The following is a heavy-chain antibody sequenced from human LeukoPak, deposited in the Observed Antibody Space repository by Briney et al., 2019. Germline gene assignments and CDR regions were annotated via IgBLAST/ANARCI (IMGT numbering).Heavy chain of an antibody. Sequence: GGSLRLSCAASGFTFSRYSMNWVRQAPGKGLEWVSYISSSSRTIHYADSVKGRFTISRDNAKNSLYLQMNSLRAEDTAVYYCARRWYSSGWNRFDYWGQGTLVTVSS. CDR3: ARRWYSSGWNRFDY. D-gene: IGHD6-25*01. CDR1: GFTFSRYS. CDR2: ISSSSRTI. V-gene: IGHV3-48*01. J-gene: IGHJ4*02.